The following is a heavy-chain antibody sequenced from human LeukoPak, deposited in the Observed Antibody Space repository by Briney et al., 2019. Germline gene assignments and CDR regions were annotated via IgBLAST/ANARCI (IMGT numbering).Heavy chain of an antibody. J-gene: IGHJ4*02. CDR2: IGTAGDT. CDR1: GFTFSNYD. Sequence: GGSLRLSCAASGFTFSNYDMYWVRQATGKGLEWVSAIGTAGDTYYPGSVGGRFTMSRENAKNSLYLQMNSLTAGDTAVYYCARGANTHFDYWGQGILVTVSS. D-gene: IGHD1-26*01. V-gene: IGHV3-13*04. CDR3: ARGANTHFDY.